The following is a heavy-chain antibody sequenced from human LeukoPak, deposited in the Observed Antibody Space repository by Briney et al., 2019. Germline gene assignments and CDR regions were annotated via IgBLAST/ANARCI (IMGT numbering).Heavy chain of an antibody. D-gene: IGHD2-2*01. J-gene: IGHJ3*02. CDR1: GFTFSSYA. CDR3: AKDPGVVVPAANNAFDI. V-gene: IGHV3-23*01. CDR2: ISGSGGST. Sequence: GGSLRLSCAASGFTFSSYAMSWVRQAPGKGLEWVSAISGSGGSTYYADSVKGRFTISRDNSENTLYLQMNSLRAEDTAVYYCAKDPGVVVPAANNAFDIWGQGTMVTVSS.